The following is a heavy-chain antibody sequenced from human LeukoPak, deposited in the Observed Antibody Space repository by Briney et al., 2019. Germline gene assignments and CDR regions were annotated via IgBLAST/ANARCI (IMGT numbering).Heavy chain of an antibody. Sequence: SVKVSCKASGYTFTSYGISWVRQAPGQGLEWMGGIIPMFEIAKYSQKFQGRVTITADDSTSTAYMELSSLRSEDTAVYYCARVLGGYSYVYGYYMDVWGKGTTVTISS. CDR3: ARVLGGYSYVYGYYMDV. D-gene: IGHD5-18*01. CDR1: GYTFTSYG. J-gene: IGHJ6*03. CDR2: IIPMFEIA. V-gene: IGHV1-69*13.